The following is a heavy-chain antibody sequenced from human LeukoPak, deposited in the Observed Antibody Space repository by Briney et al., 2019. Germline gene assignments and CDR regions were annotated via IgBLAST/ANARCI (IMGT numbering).Heavy chain of an antibody. CDR2: IFSQGSHK. Sequence: GGSLRLSCAASGFTFSSYWMSWVRQAPGKGLEWVADIFSQGSHKYYADSVKGRFTISRDDSKNTLYLEMNNLRAEDTALYYCAKDDKDRNYGSAFNIWGQGTMVTVSS. J-gene: IGHJ3*02. D-gene: IGHD3-16*01. CDR3: AKDDKDRNYGSAFNI. V-gene: IGHV3-30*18. CDR1: GFTFSSYW.